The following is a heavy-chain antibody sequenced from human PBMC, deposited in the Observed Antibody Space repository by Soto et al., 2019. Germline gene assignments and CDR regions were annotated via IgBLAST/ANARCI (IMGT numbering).Heavy chain of an antibody. J-gene: IGHJ5*02. CDR1: GYAFTDYY. Sequence: ASVQVSCKVSGYAFTDYYIHWVQQAPGKGLEWMGVVDPEDGEIIYAEKFQGRVTITADTSTDTAYMELSGLTSEDTAVYYRATTHRQFLNWFDPWGQGTLVTVSS. V-gene: IGHV1-69-2*01. CDR3: ATTHRQFLNWFDP. CDR2: VDPEDGEI.